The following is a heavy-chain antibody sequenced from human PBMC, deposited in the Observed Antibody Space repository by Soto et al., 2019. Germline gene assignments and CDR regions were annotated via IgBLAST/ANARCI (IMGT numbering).Heavy chain of an antibody. CDR1: GFIFTRYW. CDR3: GWHRGACGGDCSLDY. J-gene: IGHJ4*02. Sequence: EVQLVESGGGLVQPGGSLRLSCAASGFIFTRYWMTWVRQAPGKGLEWVANIKHDGSEKYYVDSVKGRFAISRDNAQNSVYLPLNSLSAEDTAVYYWGWHRGACGGDCSLDYWGQGTLITVPS. D-gene: IGHD2-21*02. CDR2: IKHDGSEK. V-gene: IGHV3-7*04.